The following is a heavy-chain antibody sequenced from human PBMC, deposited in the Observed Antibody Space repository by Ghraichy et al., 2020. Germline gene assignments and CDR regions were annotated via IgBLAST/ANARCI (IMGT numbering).Heavy chain of an antibody. J-gene: IGHJ4*02. CDR2: VYYSGST. CDR3: ASRNYYGSRTYYNALALDF. Sequence: SETLSLTCTVSCGSISNYYWSWIRQPPGKGLEWIGYVYYSGSTNYNPSLKGRVTISVDRSKSQFSLKLSSVTAADTAVYFCASRNYYGSRTYYNALALDFWGQGTLVTVSS. V-gene: IGHV4-59*08. CDR1: CGSISNYY. D-gene: IGHD3-10*01.